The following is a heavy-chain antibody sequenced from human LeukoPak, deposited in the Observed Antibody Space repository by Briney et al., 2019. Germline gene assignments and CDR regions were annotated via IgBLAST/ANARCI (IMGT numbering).Heavy chain of an antibody. CDR2: ISSSGSTI. Sequence: PGGSLRLSCAASGFTFSSYEMNWVRQAPGKGLEWVSYISSSGSTIYYADSVKGRLTISRDNAKNSLYLQMNSLRAEDTAVYYCARREDTAMVIYYYYGMDVWGKGTTVTVSS. CDR1: GFTFSSYE. D-gene: IGHD5-18*01. J-gene: IGHJ6*04. V-gene: IGHV3-48*03. CDR3: ARREDTAMVIYYYYGMDV.